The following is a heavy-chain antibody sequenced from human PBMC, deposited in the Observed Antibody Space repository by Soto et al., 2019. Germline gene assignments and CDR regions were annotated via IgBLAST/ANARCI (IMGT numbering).Heavy chain of an antibody. D-gene: IGHD2-15*01. CDR2: ISAYNGNT. Sequence: QVQLVQSGAEVKKPGASVKVSCKASGYTFTSYGISWVRQAPGQGLEWMGWISAYNGNTNYAQKLQGRVTMTTDTATSTAYMELRSLRSDDTAVYYCARDQKVGYCSGGSCYSNWFDPGGQGTLVTVSS. J-gene: IGHJ5*02. CDR3: ARDQKVGYCSGGSCYSNWFDP. V-gene: IGHV1-18*01. CDR1: GYTFTSYG.